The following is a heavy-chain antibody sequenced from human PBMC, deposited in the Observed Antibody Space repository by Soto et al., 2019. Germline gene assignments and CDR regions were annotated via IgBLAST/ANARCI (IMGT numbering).Heavy chain of an antibody. V-gene: IGHV4-31*03. CDR2: IYYSGST. CDR3: ARDRLCGGDCYPPEYFQH. CDR1: GGSISSGGYY. D-gene: IGHD2-21*01. J-gene: IGHJ1*01. Sequence: QVQLQESGPGLVKPSQTLSLTCTVSGGSISSGGYYWSWIRQHPGKGLEWIGYIYYSGSTYYNPYLKSRVTISVDTSKNQFSLKLSSVTAADTAVYFCARDRLCGGDCYPPEYFQHWGQGTLVTVSS.